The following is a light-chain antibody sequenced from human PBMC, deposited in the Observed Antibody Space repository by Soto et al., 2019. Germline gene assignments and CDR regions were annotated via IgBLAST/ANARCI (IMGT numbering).Light chain of an antibody. Sequence: EIVLPQSPGTLSLSPGARATLSCRASQSVSNNYLAWYQQKPGQAPRLLIYGASNRATGIPDLFSGSGSGTDFTLTISRLAPEDFAVYYCQQYGSSGTVGQGTKVDIK. CDR3: QQYGSSGT. CDR1: QSVSNNY. J-gene: IGKJ1*01. V-gene: IGKV3-20*01. CDR2: GAS.